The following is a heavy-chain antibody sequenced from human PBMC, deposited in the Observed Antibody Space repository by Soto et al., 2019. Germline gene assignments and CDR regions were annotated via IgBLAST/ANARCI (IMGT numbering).Heavy chain of an antibody. CDR3: ARGEYSYGRNVHSLCDY. Sequence: GASVKVSCKASGYTFTSYYMHWVRQAPGQGLEWMGIINLSGDNTNYAQKFQGRVTMTRDTSTSTVYMELSSLRSEDTAVYYCARGEYSYGRNVHSLCDYWGQGTLVTVSS. V-gene: IGHV1-46*01. D-gene: IGHD5-18*01. CDR2: INLSGDNT. J-gene: IGHJ4*02. CDR1: GYTFTSYY.